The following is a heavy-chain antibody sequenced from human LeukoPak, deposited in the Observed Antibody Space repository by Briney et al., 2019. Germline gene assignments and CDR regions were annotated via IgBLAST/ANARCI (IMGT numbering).Heavy chain of an antibody. J-gene: IGHJ4*02. Sequence: GRSPRLSCAASGFPFDDKAMHWVRQAPGKGLEWVAGISRNSDSTGYADSVKGRFTISRDNAKNSLYLQMNSLRAEDMALYYCVKDIGSGSYRYGGCFDYWGQGTLVTVSS. V-gene: IGHV3-9*03. CDR1: GFPFDDKA. D-gene: IGHD1-26*01. CDR2: ISRNSDST. CDR3: VKDIGSGSYRYGGCFDY.